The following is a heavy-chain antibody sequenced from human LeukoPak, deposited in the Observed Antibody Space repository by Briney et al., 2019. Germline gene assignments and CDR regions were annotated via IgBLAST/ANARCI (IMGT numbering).Heavy chain of an antibody. CDR1: GGSISSSSYY. CDR2: IYYSGST. V-gene: IGHV4-39*01. J-gene: IGHJ4*02. D-gene: IGHD6-13*01. Sequence: SETLSLTCTVSGGSISSSSYYWGWIRQPPGKGLEWIGSIYYSGSTYYNPSLKSRVTISVDTSKNQYSLKLSSVTAADTAVYYCANGSSSRNYFDYWGQGTLVTVSS. CDR3: ANGSSSRNYFDY.